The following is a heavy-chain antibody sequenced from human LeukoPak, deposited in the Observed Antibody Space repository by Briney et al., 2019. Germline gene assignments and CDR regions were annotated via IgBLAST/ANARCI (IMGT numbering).Heavy chain of an antibody. CDR2: FDPEDGET. CDR1: GYTLTELS. J-gene: IGHJ3*02. D-gene: IGHD3-16*01. CDR3: ATDRAGGVWGSYDAFDI. V-gene: IGHV1-24*01. Sequence: GASVKVSCKVSGYTLTELSMHWVRQAPGKGLEWMGGFDPEDGETIYAQKFQGRVTMTEDTSTDIAYMELSSLRSEDTAVYYCATDRAGGVWGSYDAFDIWGQGTMVTVSS.